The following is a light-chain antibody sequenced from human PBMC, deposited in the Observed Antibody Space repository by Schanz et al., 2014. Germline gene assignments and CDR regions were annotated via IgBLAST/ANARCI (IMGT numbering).Light chain of an antibody. CDR1: QTFSSSY. CDR2: GAS. CDR3: QQSGT. V-gene: IGKV3-20*01. Sequence: EIVLTQSPGTLSLSPGQRATLSCRASQTFSSSYLAWYQQKPGQAPRLLIYGASRRATGIPDRFTGSGSGTDFTLTISRLEPEDFATYYCQQSGTFGQGTRLDIK. J-gene: IGKJ5*01.